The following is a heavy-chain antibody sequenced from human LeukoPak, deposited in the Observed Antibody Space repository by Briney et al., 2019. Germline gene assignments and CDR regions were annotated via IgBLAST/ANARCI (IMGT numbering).Heavy chain of an antibody. CDR2: ISHSAST. J-gene: IGHJ4*02. Sequence: SETLSLTCAVSGYSISSGFYWGWIRQPPGKGLEWIGSISHSASTDYNPSLKSRVTISVDTSKNQFSLKLSSVTAADTAVYYCARAVNDYGDYVFDYWGQGTLVTVSS. CDR1: GYSISSGFY. D-gene: IGHD4-17*01. CDR3: ARAVNDYGDYVFDY. V-gene: IGHV4-38-2*01.